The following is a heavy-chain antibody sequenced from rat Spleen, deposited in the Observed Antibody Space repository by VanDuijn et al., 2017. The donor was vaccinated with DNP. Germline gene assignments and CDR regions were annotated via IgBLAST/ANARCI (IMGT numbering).Heavy chain of an antibody. CDR1: EFTFSRSD. V-gene: IGHV5-25*01. CDR3: ASLPSAPSY. CDR2: ISPSGGNI. D-gene: IGHD3-1*01. Sequence: EVQLVESGGGLVQPGRSLKLSCAASEFTFSRSDVAWVRQAPARGLEWVASISPSGGNIYYRDSVKGRFTISRDNAKSTLYLQMDSLRSEDTATYYCASLPSAPSYWGQGVMVTVSS. J-gene: IGHJ2*01.